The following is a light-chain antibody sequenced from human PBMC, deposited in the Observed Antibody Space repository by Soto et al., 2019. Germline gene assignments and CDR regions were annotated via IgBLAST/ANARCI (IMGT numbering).Light chain of an antibody. J-gene: IGLJ2*01. CDR2: DVS. Sequence: QSALTQPASVSGSPGQSITISCTGTSSDVGGYNYVSWYQQHPGKAPKLMIYDVSNRPSGVSNRFSGSQSGNKASLTISGLHAEDEVDYYCSSYSSSSTLVFGGGTKLTVL. CDR3: SSYSSSSTLV. CDR1: SSDVGGYNY. V-gene: IGLV2-14*01.